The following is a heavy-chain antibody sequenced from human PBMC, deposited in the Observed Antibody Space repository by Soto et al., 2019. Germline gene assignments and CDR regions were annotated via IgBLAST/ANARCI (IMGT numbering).Heavy chain of an antibody. J-gene: IGHJ5*02. V-gene: IGHV3-53*01. CDR2: IYSGGST. Sequence: GGSLRLSCAASGFTVSSNYMSWVRQAPGEGLEWVSVIYSGGSTYYADSVKGRFTISRDNSKNTLYLQMNSLRAEDTAVYYCARSLGSGSWTWFDPWGQGTLVTVSS. CDR3: ARSLGSGSWTWFDP. D-gene: IGHD3-10*01. CDR1: GFTVSSNY.